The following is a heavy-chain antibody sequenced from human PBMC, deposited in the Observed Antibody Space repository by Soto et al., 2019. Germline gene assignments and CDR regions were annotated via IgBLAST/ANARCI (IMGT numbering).Heavy chain of an antibody. D-gene: IGHD3-16*01. J-gene: IGHJ6*02. Sequence: SETLSLTCALYDGSFSDYQWTWIRQPPGKGLEWIGEINHRGTNTYNPSLKSRVTISVDTSKNQFSLKVNSVTAADAAVYYCASGYAYYYGMDVWGQGTTVTVSS. CDR1: DGSFSDYQ. CDR2: INHRGTN. V-gene: IGHV4-34*01. CDR3: ASGYAYYYGMDV.